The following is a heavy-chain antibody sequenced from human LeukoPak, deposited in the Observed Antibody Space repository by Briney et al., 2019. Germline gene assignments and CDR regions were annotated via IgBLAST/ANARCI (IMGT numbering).Heavy chain of an antibody. V-gene: IGHV3-30*02. J-gene: IGHJ4*02. Sequence: GGSLRLSCATSGFTLSIYGMHWVRRAPGKGLEWVAFIRYDGTSQYYADSVKGRFTISRDNSKNTLYLQMNSLRAEDTAVYYCAKVSSGWYQIDYWGQGTLVTVSS. D-gene: IGHD6-19*01. CDR3: AKVSSGWYQIDY. CDR2: IRYDGTSQ. CDR1: GFTLSIYG.